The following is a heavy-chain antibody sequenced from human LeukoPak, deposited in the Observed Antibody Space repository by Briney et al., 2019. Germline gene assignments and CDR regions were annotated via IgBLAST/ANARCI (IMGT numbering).Heavy chain of an antibody. CDR1: GFTFSRFT. CDR3: ARVASGSYSELGYFDL. J-gene: IGHJ2*01. CDR2: VSRASDYI. Sequence: PGGSLRLSCAASGFTFSRFTMSWVRQAPGKGLEWVSSVSRASDYIHYADSAKVRFAISRDNAKNSVFLQMNSLRAEDTAVYFCARVASGSYSELGYFDLWGRGTLVAVSS. D-gene: IGHD1-26*01. V-gene: IGHV3-21*01.